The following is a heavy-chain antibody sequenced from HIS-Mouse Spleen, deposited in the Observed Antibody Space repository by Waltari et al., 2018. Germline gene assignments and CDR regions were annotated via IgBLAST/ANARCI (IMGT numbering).Heavy chain of an antibody. Sequence: QVQLQESGPGLVKPSQTLSLTCTVSGGSISSGGYYWSWIRQHPGKGLGWIGYSYDSGSTYYNPCLKSRVTISVDTSKNQFSLKLGSVTAADTAVYYCARGEGRELKVDYWGQGTLVTVSS. D-gene: IGHD1-7*01. J-gene: IGHJ4*02. CDR2: SYDSGST. V-gene: IGHV4-31*03. CDR1: GGSISSGGYY. CDR3: ARGEGRELKVDY.